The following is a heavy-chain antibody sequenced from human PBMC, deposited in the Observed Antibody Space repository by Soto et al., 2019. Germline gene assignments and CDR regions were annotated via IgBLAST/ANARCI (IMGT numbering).Heavy chain of an antibody. Sequence: GGSLRLSCTASGFTFGDYAMSWFRQAPGKGLEWVGFIRSKAYGGTTEYAASVKGRFTISRDDSKSIAYLQMNSLKTEDTAVYYCTRADWSTTIFGVVIPYYFDYWGQGTLVTVSS. CDR3: TRADWSTTIFGVVIPYYFDY. D-gene: IGHD3-3*01. J-gene: IGHJ4*02. V-gene: IGHV3-49*03. CDR1: GFTFGDYA. CDR2: IRSKAYGGTT.